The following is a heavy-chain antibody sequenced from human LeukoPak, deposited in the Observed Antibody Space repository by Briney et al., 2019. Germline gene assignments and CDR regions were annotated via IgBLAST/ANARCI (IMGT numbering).Heavy chain of an antibody. CDR2: IYYSGST. J-gene: IGHJ4*02. CDR1: GGSISSYY. V-gene: IGHV4-59*08. Sequence: SETLSLTCTVSGGSISSYYWSWIRQPPGKGLEWIGYIYYSGSTNYNPSLKSRVTMSVDTSKNQFSLKLSSVTAADTAVYYCARTYYYGSGSSRFDYWGQGTLVTVSS. CDR3: ARTYYYGSGSSRFDY. D-gene: IGHD3-10*01.